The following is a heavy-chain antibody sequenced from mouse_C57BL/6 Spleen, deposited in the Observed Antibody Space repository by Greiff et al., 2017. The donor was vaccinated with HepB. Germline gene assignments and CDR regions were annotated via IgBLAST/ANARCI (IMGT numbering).Heavy chain of an antibody. CDR2: IWRGGST. J-gene: IGHJ3*01. D-gene: IGHD2-4*01. V-gene: IGHV2-5*01. CDR1: GFSLTSYG. CDR3: AKNLDYDYDDVAWFAY. Sequence: QVQLKESGPGLVQPSQSLSITCTVSGFSLTSYGVHWVRQSPGKGLEWLGVIWRGGSTDYNAAFMSRLSITKDNSKSQVFFKMNSLQADDTAIYYCAKNLDYDYDDVAWFAYWGQGTLVTVSA.